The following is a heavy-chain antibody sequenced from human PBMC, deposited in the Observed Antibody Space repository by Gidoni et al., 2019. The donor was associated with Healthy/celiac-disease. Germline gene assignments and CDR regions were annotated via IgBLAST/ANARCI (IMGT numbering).Heavy chain of an antibody. CDR1: GGSFSGYY. V-gene: IGHV4-34*01. J-gene: IGHJ5*02. CDR3: ARGPAYQPLNWFDP. CDR2: INHSGST. D-gene: IGHD2-2*01. Sequence: QVQLQQWGAGLLKPSETLSLTCAVYGGSFSGYYWSWIRQPPGKGLEWIGEINHSGSTNYNPSLKSRVTISVDTSKNQFSLKLSSVTAADTAVYYCARGPAYQPLNWFDPWGQGTLVTVSS.